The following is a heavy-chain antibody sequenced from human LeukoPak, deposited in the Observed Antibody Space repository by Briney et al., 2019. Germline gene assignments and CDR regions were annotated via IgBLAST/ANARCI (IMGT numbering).Heavy chain of an antibody. V-gene: IGHV3-30*02. J-gene: IGHJ4*02. Sequence: PGGSLRLSCVASGLTLSNYGMHWVRQAPGKGLEWVAFIQFDGGDIFYADSVKGRFTISRDNSKNTLFLQMNSLTSDDTAMYYCAEDQQLEPFHYWGRGTLVTVSS. D-gene: IGHD1-1*01. CDR2: IQFDGGDI. CDR1: GLTLSNYG. CDR3: AEDQQLEPFHY.